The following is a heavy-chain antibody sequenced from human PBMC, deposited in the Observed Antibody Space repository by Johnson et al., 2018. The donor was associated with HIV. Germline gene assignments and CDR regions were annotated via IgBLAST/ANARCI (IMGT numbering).Heavy chain of an antibody. J-gene: IGHJ3*02. Sequence: VQLVESGGGLIQRGGSLRLSCAASGFTVSSNYMSWVRQAPGKGLEWVSVIYSGGSTFYADSVKGRFTISKDNSKNTLYLQMKSLRVEDPAVYYCARDQRGGKSAFDIWGQGTLVTVSS. D-gene: IGHD4-23*01. CDR1: GFTVSSNY. CDR3: ARDQRGGKSAFDI. CDR2: IYSGGST. V-gene: IGHV3-66*03.